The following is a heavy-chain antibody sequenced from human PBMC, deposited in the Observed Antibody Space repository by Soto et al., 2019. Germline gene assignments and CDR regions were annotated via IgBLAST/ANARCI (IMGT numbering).Heavy chain of an antibody. CDR2: FSGSGGRT. V-gene: IGHV3-23*01. J-gene: IGHJ4*02. CDR3: AKEVSTSGWSMSVDY. Sequence: GGSLRLSCAASGFTLSSYAMSWVRQAPGEGLEWVSTFSGSGGRTYYADSVKGRFTISRDNSKNTLYLHMNSLRVEDTAVYYCAKEVSTSGWSMSVDYWGQGTLVTVSS. CDR1: GFTLSSYA. D-gene: IGHD6-19*01.